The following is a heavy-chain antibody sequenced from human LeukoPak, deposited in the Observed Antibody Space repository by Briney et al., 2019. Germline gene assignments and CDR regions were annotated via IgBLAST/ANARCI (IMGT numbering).Heavy chain of an antibody. V-gene: IGHV4-34*01. Sequence: SETLSLTCAVYGGSFSGYYWSWIRQPPGKGLEWIGEINHSGSTNYNPSLKSRVTISVDTSKNQSSLKLSSVTAADTAVYYCARGEYSGGWYSYWGQGTLVTVSS. CDR3: ARGEYSGGWYSY. D-gene: IGHD6-19*01. J-gene: IGHJ4*02. CDR2: INHSGST. CDR1: GGSFSGYY.